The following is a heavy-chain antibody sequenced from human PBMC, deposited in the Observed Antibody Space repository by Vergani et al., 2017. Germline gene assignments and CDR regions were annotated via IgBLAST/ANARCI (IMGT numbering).Heavy chain of an antibody. J-gene: IGHJ5*02. CDR1: GYSITSGYH. Sequence: QVQLLESGPGLLKPPETLSLTCSVSGYSITSGYHWGWIRQPPGRGLGWIGSIYHTGSAYYNPSLKSRVTVSVDTSMNQVSLKLNSVTAADTAVYYCVRTVALWFGETKDGGWFDPWGQGTLVTVTS. V-gene: IGHV4-38-2*01. CDR2: IYHTGSA. CDR3: VRTVALWFGETKDGGWFDP. D-gene: IGHD3-10*01.